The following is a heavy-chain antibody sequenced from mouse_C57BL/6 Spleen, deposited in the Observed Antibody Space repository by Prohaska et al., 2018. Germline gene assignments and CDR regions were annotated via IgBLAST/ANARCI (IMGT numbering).Heavy chain of an antibody. CDR3: ARPAYGNSWFAY. J-gene: IGHJ3*01. D-gene: IGHD2-1*01. CDR2: IYPGDGDT. Sequence: AFSSSWMNWVKQRPGKGLEWIGRIYPGDGDTNYNGKFKGKATLTADKSSSTAYMQLSSLTSEDSAVYFCARPAYGNSWFAYWGQGTLVTVSA. CDR1: AFSSSW. V-gene: IGHV1-82*01.